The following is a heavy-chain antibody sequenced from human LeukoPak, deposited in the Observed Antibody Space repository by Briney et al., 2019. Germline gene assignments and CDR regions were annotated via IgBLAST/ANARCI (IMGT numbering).Heavy chain of an antibody. J-gene: IGHJ4*02. D-gene: IGHD6-13*01. CDR1: GGSISSGSYY. Sequence: SETLSLTCTGSGGSISSGSYYWSWIRQPAGKGLEWIGRIYTSGSTNYNPSLKSRVTISVDTSKNQFSLKLSSVTAADTAVYYCARAPPSIAAAGTGYFDYWGQGTLVTVSS. CDR3: ARAPPSIAAAGTGYFDY. V-gene: IGHV4-61*02. CDR2: IYTSGST.